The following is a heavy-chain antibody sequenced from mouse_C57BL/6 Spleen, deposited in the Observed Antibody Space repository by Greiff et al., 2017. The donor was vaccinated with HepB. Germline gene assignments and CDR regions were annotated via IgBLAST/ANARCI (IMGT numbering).Heavy chain of an antibody. Sequence: VQLKQPGTELVKPGASVKLSCKASGYTFTSYWMRWVKQRPGKGLEWFGNINPSNGGTNYNEKFKSNATLTVDKSSSTAYMQLSSLTSEDSAVYYCAREGWGSYWYFDVWGTGTTVTVSS. V-gene: IGHV1-53*01. CDR2: INPSNGGT. CDR1: GYTFTSYW. J-gene: IGHJ1*03. D-gene: IGHD1-1*01. CDR3: AREGWGSYWYFDV.